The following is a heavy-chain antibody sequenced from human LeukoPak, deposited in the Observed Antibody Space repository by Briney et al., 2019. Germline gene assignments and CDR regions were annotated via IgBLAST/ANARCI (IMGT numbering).Heavy chain of an antibody. CDR2: ISSSSSYI. CDR3: ARGRIAAPIDY. J-gene: IGHJ4*02. CDR1: GFTSSSYS. Sequence: GGSLRLSCAASGFTSSSYSMNWVRQAPGKGLEWVSSISSSSSYIYYADSVKGRFTISRDNAKNSLYLQMNSLRAEDTAVYYCARGRIAAPIDYWGQGTLVTVSS. D-gene: IGHD6-13*01. V-gene: IGHV3-21*01.